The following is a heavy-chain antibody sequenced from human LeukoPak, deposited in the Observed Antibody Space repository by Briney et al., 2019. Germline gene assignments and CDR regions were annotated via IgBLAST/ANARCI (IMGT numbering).Heavy chain of an antibody. CDR3: AREPHYYDSSGYYSIDY. CDR1: GGSFSGYY. J-gene: IGHJ4*02. CDR2: INHSGST. Sequence: PSETLSLTCAVYGGSFSGYYWSWIRQPPGKGLEWIGEINHSGSTNYNPSLKSRVTISVDTSKNQFSLKLSSVTAADTAVYYCAREPHYYDSSGYYSIDYWGQGTLVTVSS. V-gene: IGHV4-34*01. D-gene: IGHD3-22*01.